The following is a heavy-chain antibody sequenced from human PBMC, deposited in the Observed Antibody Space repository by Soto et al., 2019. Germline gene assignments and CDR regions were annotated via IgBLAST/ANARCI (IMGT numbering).Heavy chain of an antibody. CDR3: ASAYYYDSSGQCYPAAFDI. Sequence: GESLKISCKGSVYSFTSYWIGWVRQMPGKGLEWMGIIYPGDSDTRYSPSFQGQVTISADKSISTAYLQWSSLKASDTAMYYCASAYYYDSSGQCYPAAFDIWGQGIMVTVS. J-gene: IGHJ3*02. D-gene: IGHD3-22*01. V-gene: IGHV5-51*01. CDR1: VYSFTSYW. CDR2: IYPGDSDT.